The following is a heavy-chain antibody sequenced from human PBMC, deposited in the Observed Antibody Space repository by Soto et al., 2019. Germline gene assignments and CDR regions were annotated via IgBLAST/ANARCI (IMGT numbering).Heavy chain of an antibody. Sequence: PGGSLRLSCAASGFTFSSYGMHWVRQAPGKGLEWVAVIWYDGSNKYYADSVKGRFTISRDNSKNTLYLQMNSLRAEDTAVYYCARHSPMPTVTTAYYYGMDVWGQGTTATVSS. V-gene: IGHV3-33*01. D-gene: IGHD4-17*01. CDR1: GFTFSSYG. CDR3: ARHSPMPTVTTAYYYGMDV. CDR2: IWYDGSNK. J-gene: IGHJ6*02.